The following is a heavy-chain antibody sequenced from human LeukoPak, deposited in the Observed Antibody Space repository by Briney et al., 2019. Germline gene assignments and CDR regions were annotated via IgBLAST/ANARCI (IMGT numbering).Heavy chain of an antibody. V-gene: IGHV4-59*12. CDR1: GGSINNYY. J-gene: IGHJ4*02. D-gene: IGHD6-13*01. Sequence: PSETLSLTCTVSGGSINNYYWSWIRQPPGKGLEWIGYIYYSGSTNYNPSLKSRVTISVDTSKNQFSLKLYSVTAADTAVYYCAREGRSSSWYYFDYWGQGSLVTVSS. CDR2: IYYSGST. CDR3: AREGRSSSWYYFDY.